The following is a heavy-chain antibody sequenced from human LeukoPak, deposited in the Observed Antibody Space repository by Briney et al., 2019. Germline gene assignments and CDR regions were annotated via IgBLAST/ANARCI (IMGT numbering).Heavy chain of an antibody. V-gene: IGHV3-53*01. CDR2: IYSGGNT. D-gene: IGHD1-26*01. J-gene: IGHJ4*02. CDR3: ACLWGSTTSGTVDY. Sequence: GGSLRLSCAASGFTFSSNYMSWVRQAPNKRLEWLSLIYSGGNTYYSDAVKGRFTISRDKSMNTLYLQINNLRVEDTAVYYCACLWGSTTSGTVDYWGQGTLVTVSS. CDR1: GFTFSSNY.